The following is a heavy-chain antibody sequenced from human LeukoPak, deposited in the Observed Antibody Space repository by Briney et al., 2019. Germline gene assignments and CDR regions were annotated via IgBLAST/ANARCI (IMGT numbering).Heavy chain of an antibody. CDR3: ANPPSVDIVLMLG. V-gene: IGHV3-23*01. J-gene: IGHJ4*02. Sequence: GGSLRFSSAASRFTFCSYTMSWVPQAPGNGLEGVSVIIGSSGSKYYEDSVKGRYTISRDNSKNTLYLQMNSLRAEDTAVYYCANPPSVDIVLMLGWGQGTLVTVSS. CDR1: RFTFCSYT. D-gene: IGHD2-8*01. CDR2: IIGSSGSK.